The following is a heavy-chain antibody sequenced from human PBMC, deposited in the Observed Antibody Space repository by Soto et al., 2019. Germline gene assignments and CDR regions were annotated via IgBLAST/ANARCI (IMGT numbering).Heavy chain of an antibody. CDR3: ARDPGEYSGYDLGYYFDY. D-gene: IGHD5-12*01. V-gene: IGHV1-3*01. CDR2: INAGNGNT. Sequence: QVQLVQSGAEVKKPGASVKVSCKASGYTFTSYAMHWVRQAPGQRLEWMGWINAGNGNTKYSQKFQGRVTITRDTSASTAYMELSSLRSEDTAVYYCARDPGEYSGYDLGYYFDYWGQGTLVTVSS. CDR1: GYTFTSYA. J-gene: IGHJ4*02.